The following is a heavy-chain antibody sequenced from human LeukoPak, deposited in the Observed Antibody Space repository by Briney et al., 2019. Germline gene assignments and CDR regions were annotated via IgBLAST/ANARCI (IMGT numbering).Heavy chain of an antibody. CDR1: GFTFSSYA. D-gene: IGHD6-6*01. V-gene: IGHV3-23*01. Sequence: GGSLRLSCAASGFTFSSYAMSWVRQAPGKGLEWVSAISGSGGSTYYADSVKGRFTISRDNSKNTLYLQMNSLRAEDTAVYYCAKDLGAARPYYYYYMDVWGKGTTVTVSS. CDR3: AKDLGAARPYYYYYMDV. CDR2: ISGSGGST. J-gene: IGHJ6*03.